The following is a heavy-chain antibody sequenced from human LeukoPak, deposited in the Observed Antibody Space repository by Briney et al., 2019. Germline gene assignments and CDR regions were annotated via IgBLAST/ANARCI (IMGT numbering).Heavy chain of an antibody. Sequence: GGSLRLSCAASGFTFSSYGMHWVRQAPGKGLEWVAVISYDGSNKYYADSVKGRFTISRDNSKNTLYLQMNSLRAEDTAVYYCAREGVTMVRGALDYWGQGTLVTVSS. CDR3: AREGVTMVRGALDY. D-gene: IGHD3-10*01. CDR2: ISYDGSNK. CDR1: GFTFSSYG. J-gene: IGHJ4*02. V-gene: IGHV3-30*03.